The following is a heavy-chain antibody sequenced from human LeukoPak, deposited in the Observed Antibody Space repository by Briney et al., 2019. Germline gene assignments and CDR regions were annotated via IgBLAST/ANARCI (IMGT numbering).Heavy chain of an antibody. J-gene: IGHJ5*02. CDR3: ARGYGDLNWFDP. CDR2: IIPIFGTA. CDR1: GGTFSSYA. D-gene: IGHD4-17*01. V-gene: IGHV1-69*05. Sequence: SVKVSCKPSGGTFSSYAISWVRQAPGQGLEWMGGIIPIFGTANYAQKFQGRVTITTDESTSTAYMELSSLRSEDTAVYYCARGYGDLNWFDPWGQGTLVTVSS.